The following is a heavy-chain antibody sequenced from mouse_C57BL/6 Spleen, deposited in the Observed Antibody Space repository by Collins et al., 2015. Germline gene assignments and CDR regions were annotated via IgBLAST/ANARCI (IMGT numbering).Heavy chain of an antibody. CDR1: GYTFTEYT. V-gene: IGHV1-18*01. CDR3: ARKDDNYGGFAY. Sequence: EVQLQQSGPELVKPGASVKISCKTSGYTFTEYTTHWVKQSYGKSLEWIGGINPYNGGTTYNQKFKGKASLTVEKSSSTAHMELRSLTSEDSAVYFCARKDDNYGGFAYWGQGTLVAVSA. D-gene: IGHD2-1*01. J-gene: IGHJ3*01. CDR2: INPYNGGT.